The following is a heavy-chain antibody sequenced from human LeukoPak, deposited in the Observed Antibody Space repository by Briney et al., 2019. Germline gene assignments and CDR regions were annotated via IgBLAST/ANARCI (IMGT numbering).Heavy chain of an antibody. Sequence: PSETQSLPCSVSIGFMSRISYFWASVRRPPAKGLEMLWWNYYSGSTYNIPSLQSRVTISVDTSKNQFSPQLSSVTAADTAVYYCARTRIAAPYNWFDPWGQGTLVTVSS. D-gene: IGHD2-15*01. CDR2: NYYSGST. J-gene: IGHJ5*02. V-gene: IGHV4-39*01. CDR1: IGFMSRISYF. CDR3: ARTRIAAPYNWFDP.